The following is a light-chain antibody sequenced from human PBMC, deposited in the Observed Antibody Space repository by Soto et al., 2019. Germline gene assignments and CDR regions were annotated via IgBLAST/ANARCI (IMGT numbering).Light chain of an antibody. Sequence: QSVLTQPPSVSGAPGQRVTISCTGSRSNIGAAYDAHWYQHLPGAAPKLLIYGNSNRPSGVPDRFSGSKSGTSASLAITGLQAEDEADYYCQSYDSSLSSYVFGSGTKVTV. J-gene: IGLJ1*01. CDR2: GNS. V-gene: IGLV1-40*01. CDR1: RSNIGAAYD. CDR3: QSYDSSLSSYV.